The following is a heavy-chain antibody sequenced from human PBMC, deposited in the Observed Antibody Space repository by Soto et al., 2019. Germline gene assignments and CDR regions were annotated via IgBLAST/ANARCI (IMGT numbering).Heavy chain of an antibody. V-gene: IGHV4-59*01. D-gene: IGHD2-21*02. J-gene: IGHJ6*02. CDR3: TRDGDGRMTTNPYYYYGMDV. CDR2: VYYSGGD. CDR1: GGSISGYY. Sequence: SETLSLTSTVSGGSISGYYWSWIRQPPGKGLEWIGNVYYSGGDKYHTSVKRRVSISVDTSKNQFSLNLSSVTAADTAVYYCTRDGDGRMTTNPYYYYGMDVWGPGITVTVSS.